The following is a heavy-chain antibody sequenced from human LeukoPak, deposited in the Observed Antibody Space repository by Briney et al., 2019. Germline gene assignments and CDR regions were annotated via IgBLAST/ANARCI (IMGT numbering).Heavy chain of an antibody. V-gene: IGHV4-38-2*01. CDR3: ARASGSYGSGSYYYSGMDV. CDR1: GYSIGSGFY. J-gene: IGHJ6*04. Sequence: SETLSLTCAVSGYSIGSGFYWGWIRQPLGKGLEWIGSIFHSGSTYYNPSLKSRVTISVDTSKNQLSPKLSSVTAADTALYYCARASGSYGSGSYYYSGMDVWGKGTTVTVSS. D-gene: IGHD3-10*01. CDR2: IFHSGST.